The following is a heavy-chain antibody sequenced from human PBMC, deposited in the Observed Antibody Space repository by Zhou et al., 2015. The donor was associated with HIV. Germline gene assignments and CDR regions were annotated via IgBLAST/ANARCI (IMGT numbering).Heavy chain of an antibody. J-gene: IGHJ6*03. D-gene: IGHD2-2*01. CDR2: IYSGNTT. V-gene: IGHV3-66*02. Sequence: EVQLVESGGRPGQAWGGSLRLSCTVSGFSVSSNYMNWVRQAPGKGLEWVSVIYSGNTTYYADSVKGRFTISRDNSKNTVYLQMNSLRVEDTAVYYCARLWGLTYCTGTSCHTDYMDVWGKGTTVTVSS. CDR1: GFSVSSNY. CDR3: ARLWGLTYCTGTSCHTDYMDV.